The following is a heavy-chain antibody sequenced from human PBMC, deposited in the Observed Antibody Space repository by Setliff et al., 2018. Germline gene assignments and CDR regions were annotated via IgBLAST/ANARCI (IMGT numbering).Heavy chain of an antibody. CDR3: IRDTSGRDAFDI. D-gene: IGHD6-19*01. CDR2: ISGGDSSA. V-gene: IGHV3-23*01. Sequence: GGSLRLSCAASGLTISNSAMTWVRQAPGKGLEWVSSISGGDSSANYADSVKGRSTISRDNSQNTMYLQMNSLRAEDTAVYYCIRDTSGRDAFDIWGQGTMVTVS. J-gene: IGHJ3*02. CDR1: GLTISNSA.